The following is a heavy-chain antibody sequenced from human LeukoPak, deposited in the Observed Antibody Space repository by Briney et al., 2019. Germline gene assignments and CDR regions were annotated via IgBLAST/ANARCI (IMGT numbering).Heavy chain of an antibody. CDR2: IIPIFGTA. J-gene: IGHJ6*02. V-gene: IGHV1-69*13. D-gene: IGHD3-16*01. CDR1: GNSISNYA. Sequence: SVRVSCKASGNSISNYAVSWVRQAPGQGFEWMGGIIPIFGTADYAQKFQGRVTITADQSTSTTYMALSSLKSEDTATYYCTTRACHAGGCSSSFYYYYGLHFWGQGTTVSVSS. CDR3: TTRACHAGGCSSSFYYYYGLHF.